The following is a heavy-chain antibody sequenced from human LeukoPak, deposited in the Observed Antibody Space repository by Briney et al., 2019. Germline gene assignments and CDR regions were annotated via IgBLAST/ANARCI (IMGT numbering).Heavy chain of an antibody. D-gene: IGHD5-24*01. CDR2: TYYSGSA. J-gene: IGHJ4*02. Sequence: PSETLSLTCAVSGGSISRYYWSWIRQPPGKGLEWIGYTYYSGSANYSPSLKSRVTMSVDTSKNQFSLRLNSVTAADTAVYYCARGGSRDGYNRPLDYWGQGTLVTVSS. V-gene: IGHV4-59*01. CDR3: ARGGSRDGYNRPLDY. CDR1: GGSISRYY.